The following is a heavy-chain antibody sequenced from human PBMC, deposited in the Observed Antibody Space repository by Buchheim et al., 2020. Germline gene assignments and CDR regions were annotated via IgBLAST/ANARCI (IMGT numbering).Heavy chain of an antibody. Sequence: QVQLQQWGAGLLKPSETLSLTCAVYGGSFSGYYWSWIRQPPGKGLEWIGEINHSGSTNYNPSLKSRVTISVDTSKNQFSLKLSSVTAADTAVYYCARNPILAVAGEYYYYGMDVWGQGTT. CDR2: INHSGST. J-gene: IGHJ6*02. D-gene: IGHD6-19*01. CDR1: GGSFSGYY. CDR3: ARNPILAVAGEYYYYGMDV. V-gene: IGHV4-34*01.